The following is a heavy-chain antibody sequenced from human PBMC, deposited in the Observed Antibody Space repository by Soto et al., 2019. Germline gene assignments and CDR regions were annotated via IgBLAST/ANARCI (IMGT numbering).Heavy chain of an antibody. J-gene: IGHJ3*02. D-gene: IGHD3-22*01. V-gene: IGHV3-23*01. Sequence: GASVKVSCKASGYTFTSYAMSWVRQAPGKGLEWVSAISGSGGSTYYADSVKGRFTISRDNSKNTLYLQMNSLRAEDTAVYYCTRRSYYYDSSGYYYDAFDIWGQGTMVTVSS. CDR1: GYTFTSYA. CDR2: ISGSGGST. CDR3: TRRSYYYDSSGYYYDAFDI.